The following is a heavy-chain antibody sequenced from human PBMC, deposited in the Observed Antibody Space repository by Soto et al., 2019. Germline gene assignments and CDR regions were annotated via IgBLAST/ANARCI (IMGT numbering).Heavy chain of an antibody. V-gene: IGHV3-64*01. J-gene: IGHJ3*02. D-gene: IGHD4-17*01. CDR2: ISSNGGST. CDR1: GFTFISYA. Sequence: EGSLRLSCAASGFTFISYAMHWVLQAPGKGLEYVSAISSNGGSTYYANSVKGRFTISRDNSKNTLYLQMGSLRAEDMAVYYCARGEYGAYNAFDISGQGTVVTVSS. CDR3: ARGEYGAYNAFDI.